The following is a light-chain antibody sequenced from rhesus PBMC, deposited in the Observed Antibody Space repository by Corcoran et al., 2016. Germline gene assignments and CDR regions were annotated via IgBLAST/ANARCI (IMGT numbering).Light chain of an antibody. Sequence: DIQLTQSPSSLSASVGDRVTISCRASQGISNYVAWYQQKPGKVPKLLIHDASKLHIGVPSRFGGSGYGTDFTLTISSLQPEDFAVYFCQQRSYYPLTFGGGTKVEI. CDR3: QQRSYYPLT. J-gene: IGKJ4*01. CDR1: QGISNY. V-gene: IGKV1-38*01. CDR2: DAS.